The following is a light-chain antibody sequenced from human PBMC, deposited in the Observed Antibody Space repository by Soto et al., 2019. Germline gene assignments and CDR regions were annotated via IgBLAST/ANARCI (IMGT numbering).Light chain of an antibody. J-gene: IGKJ4*01. V-gene: IGKV1-27*01. Sequence: DIQMTQSPSSLSASVGDRVTIPCRASQGISNYLAWYQQKPGKVPKLLIYAATTLQSGVPSRFSGSGSGTDFTLTISSLQPEDVATYYCQKYNSAPTFGGGTKVDIK. CDR2: AAT. CDR1: QGISNY. CDR3: QKYNSAPT.